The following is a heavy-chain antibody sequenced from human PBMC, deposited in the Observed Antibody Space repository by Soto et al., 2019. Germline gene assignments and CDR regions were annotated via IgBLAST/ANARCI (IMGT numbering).Heavy chain of an antibody. D-gene: IGHD3-16*02. CDR1: GVRFLDYW. CDR3: AAYCYTITSTHFHGYS. Sequence: QTGGSLRLSSAVFGVRFLDYWMSWVRKAPGKGLEWVANIKQDESDKYYVGSVKGRFTISRDNAKNALYLQMNSLRVEDTAVYYCAAYCYTITSTHFHGYSWGQGTQVTVSS. J-gene: IGHJ4*02. V-gene: IGHV3-7*03. CDR2: IKQDESDK.